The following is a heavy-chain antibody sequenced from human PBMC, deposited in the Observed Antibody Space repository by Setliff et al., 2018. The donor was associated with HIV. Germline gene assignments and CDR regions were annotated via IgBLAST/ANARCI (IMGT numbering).Heavy chain of an antibody. CDR1: GAPLSSYY. V-gene: IGHV4-59*01. J-gene: IGHJ4*02. D-gene: IGHD2-15*01. Sequence: NPSETLSLTCTVSGAPLSSYYLNWIRQPPGKGLEWIGYIFYSGTTNYNPSLKSRVTMSVDASKNQFSLKLSSVTTADTAVYYCARATATWLVDNWGQGTLVTVSS. CDR3: ARATATWLVDN. CDR2: IFYSGTT.